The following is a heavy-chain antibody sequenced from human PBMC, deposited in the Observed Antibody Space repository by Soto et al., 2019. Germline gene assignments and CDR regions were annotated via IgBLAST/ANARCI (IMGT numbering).Heavy chain of an antibody. CDR1: GFTFSSYA. CDR2: ISYDGSNK. Sequence: GGSLRLSCAASGFTFSSYAMHWVRQAPGKGLEWVAVISYDGSNKYYADSVKGRFTISRDNSKNTLYLQMNSLRAEDTAVYYCARDPPGYSGYENSVDYWGQGTLVTVSS. CDR3: ARDPPGYSGYENSVDY. D-gene: IGHD5-12*01. J-gene: IGHJ4*02. V-gene: IGHV3-30-3*01.